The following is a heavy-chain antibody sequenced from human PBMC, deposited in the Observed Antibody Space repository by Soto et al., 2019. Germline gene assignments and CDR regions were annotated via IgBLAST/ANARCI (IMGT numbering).Heavy chain of an antibody. J-gene: IGHJ6*01. Sequence: PGGSLRLSCAASGFTFSYFYMTWIRQPPGKGLEWLSYINAGDSFTTYADSVRGRFVISRDSARSSVYLQMNNLRSEDTAVYYGVKGGKPAPQKYYGMDVWGQGTTVTVSS. CDR1: GFTFSYFY. CDR2: INAGDSFT. D-gene: IGHD6-6*01. CDR3: VKGGKPAPQKYYGMDV. V-gene: IGHV3-11*06.